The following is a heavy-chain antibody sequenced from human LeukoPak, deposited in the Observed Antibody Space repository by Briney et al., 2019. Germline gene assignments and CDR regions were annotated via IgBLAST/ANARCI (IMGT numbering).Heavy chain of an antibody. J-gene: IGHJ4*02. CDR1: EGTFSSYA. D-gene: IGHD3-16*01. Sequence: ASVKVSCKASEGTFSSYAISWVRQAPGQGLEWMGGIIPIFGTANYAQKFQGRVTITADESTSTAYMELSSLRSEDAAVYYCARDRYGGQFDYWGQGTLVTVSS. CDR3: ARDRYGGQFDY. V-gene: IGHV1-69*13. CDR2: IIPIFGTA.